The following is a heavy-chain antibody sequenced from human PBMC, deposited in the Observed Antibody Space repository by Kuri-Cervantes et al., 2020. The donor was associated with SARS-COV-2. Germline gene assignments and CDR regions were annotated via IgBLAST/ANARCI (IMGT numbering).Heavy chain of an antibody. CDR1: GFTFSSYS. CDR3: ARQYYDILTGYYLYGVDA. D-gene: IGHD3-9*01. Sequence: GGSLRLSCAASGFTFSSYSMNWVRQAPGKGLEWVSYISSSSSTTYYADSVKGRFTISRDNAKNSLYLQMNSLRDEDTAVYYCARQYYDILTGYYLYGVDAWGQGTTVTVSS. CDR2: ISSSSSTT. V-gene: IGHV3-48*02. J-gene: IGHJ6*02.